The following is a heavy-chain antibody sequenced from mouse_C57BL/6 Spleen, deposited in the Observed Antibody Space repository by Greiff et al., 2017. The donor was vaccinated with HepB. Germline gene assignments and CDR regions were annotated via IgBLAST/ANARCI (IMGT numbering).Heavy chain of an antibody. Sequence: EVQLQQSGAELVRPGASVKLSCTASGFNIKDDYMHWVKQRPEQGLEWIGWIDPENGDTEYASKFQGKATITADTSSNTAYLQLSSLTSEDTAVYYGTTDGRTYWGQGTLVTVSA. J-gene: IGHJ3*01. CDR1: GFNIKDDY. D-gene: IGHD1-2*01. CDR2: IDPENGDT. CDR3: TTDGRTY. V-gene: IGHV14-4*01.